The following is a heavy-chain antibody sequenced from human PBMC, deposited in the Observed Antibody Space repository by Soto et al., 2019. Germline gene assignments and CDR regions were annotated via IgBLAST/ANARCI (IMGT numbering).Heavy chain of an antibody. D-gene: IGHD3-10*01. V-gene: IGHV4-31*03. Sequence: SETLSLTCTVSSGSMYSGGYYWSWLRQHPGKGLEWIGFIYYSGTSYYNPSLQSRVTIFVDPSKNQFSLRLTSVTAADTAVYYCARARAGVTRGWFDSWGQGTLVTVS. CDR3: ARARAGVTRGWFDS. J-gene: IGHJ5*01. CDR2: IYYSGTS. CDR1: SGSMYSGGYY.